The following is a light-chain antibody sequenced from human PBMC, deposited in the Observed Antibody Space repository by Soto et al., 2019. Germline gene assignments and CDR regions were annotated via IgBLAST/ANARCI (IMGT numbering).Light chain of an antibody. CDR1: QGISSY. CDR2: AAS. Sequence: DIQLTQSPSFLSASVGDRVTITCRASQGISSYLAWYQQKPGKAPKLLIYAASTLQSGVPSKFSGSGSGTEFTLTISRLQPEDCETDYCQLLNSYRLFGGATKVDIK. V-gene: IGKV1-9*01. CDR3: QLLNSYRL. J-gene: IGKJ4*01.